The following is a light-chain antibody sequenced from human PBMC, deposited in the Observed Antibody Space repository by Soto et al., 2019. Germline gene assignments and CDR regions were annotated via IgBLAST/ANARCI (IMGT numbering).Light chain of an antibody. V-gene: IGKV3-20*01. CDR2: GAS. J-gene: IGKJ1*01. CDR3: QQYGSSFWT. Sequence: EIVLTQSPGTLSLSPGERATLSCRASQSVSSSYLAWYQQKPGQAPRLLIYGASSRDTGIPYRFSGSGSGTDFTLTISRLEPEDFAVYYCQQYGSSFWTFGQGTKVEIK. CDR1: QSVSSSY.